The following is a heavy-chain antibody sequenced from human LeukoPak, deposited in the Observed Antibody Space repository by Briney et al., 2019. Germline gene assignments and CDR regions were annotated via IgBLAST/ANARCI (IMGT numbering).Heavy chain of an antibody. V-gene: IGHV4-59*01. J-gene: IGHJ4*02. CDR2: IYYSGST. Sequence: PSETLSLTCTVSGGSISSYYWSWIRQPPGKGLEWIGYIYYSGSTNYNPSLKSRVTISVDTSKNQFSLKLSSVTAADTAVYYCARGDDLWSGYYTYYYFDYWGQGTLVTVSS. CDR1: GGSISSYY. CDR3: ARGDDLWSGYYTYYYFDY. D-gene: IGHD3-3*01.